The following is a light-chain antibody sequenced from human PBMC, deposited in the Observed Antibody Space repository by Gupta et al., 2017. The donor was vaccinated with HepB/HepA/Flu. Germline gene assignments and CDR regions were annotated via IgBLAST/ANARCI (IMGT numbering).Light chain of an antibody. CDR1: ISAVGGDNY. Sequence: SALTQPASVSGSPGQSITISCTGTISAVGGDNYVSWYQQHPGQAPNIMIYDVSSRLSGVANRFSGSKYGTTASLTITGLQAEDEADYYCRSYTSSSTIVVFGGGTKLTVL. CDR3: RSYTSSSTIVV. J-gene: IGLJ2*01. CDR2: DVS. V-gene: IGLV2-14*03.